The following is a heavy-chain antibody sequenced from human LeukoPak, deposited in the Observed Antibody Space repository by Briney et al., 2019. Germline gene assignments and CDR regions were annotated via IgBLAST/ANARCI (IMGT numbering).Heavy chain of an antibody. Sequence: SVKVSCKASGGTFSSYAISWVRQAPGQGLEWMGGIIPIFGTANYAQKFQGRVTNTADKSTSTAYMELSSLRSEDTAVYYCARISIGVYGDYYYGMDVWGKGTAVTVSS. V-gene: IGHV1-69*06. CDR2: IIPIFGTA. CDR3: ARISIGVYGDYYYGMDV. D-gene: IGHD4-17*01. CDR1: GGTFSSYA. J-gene: IGHJ6*04.